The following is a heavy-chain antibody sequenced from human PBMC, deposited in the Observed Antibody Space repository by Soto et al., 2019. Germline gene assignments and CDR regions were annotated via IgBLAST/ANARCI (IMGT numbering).Heavy chain of an antibody. Sequence: QVQLVQSGAEVKKPGSSVKVSCKASGGTFRSYSISWVRQAPGQGLEWMGGIIPIFDITNYAQKFQGRVTITAAEPTSTAYMELTRLGSDDTAVYYCARPDEGGYSSNHHYYYALDVWGQGTTVTV. D-gene: IGHD3-22*01. J-gene: IGHJ6*02. CDR1: GGTFRSYS. V-gene: IGHV1-69*01. CDR2: IIPIFDIT. CDR3: ARPDEGGYSSNHHYYYALDV.